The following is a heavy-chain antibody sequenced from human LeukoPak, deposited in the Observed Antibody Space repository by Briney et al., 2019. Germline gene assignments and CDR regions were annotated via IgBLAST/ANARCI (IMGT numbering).Heavy chain of an antibody. J-gene: IGHJ5*02. CDR1: GFTFRNYA. Sequence: PGGSLRLSCAASGFTFRNYAMRWVRLAPGKGLEWVSGINDTGGSTYYTDYVKGRFTISRDNPKNALYLQMNSLRADDTAVYFCAKEPGPWDQGSLVTVSS. CDR3: AKEPGP. V-gene: IGHV3-23*01. CDR2: INDTGGST.